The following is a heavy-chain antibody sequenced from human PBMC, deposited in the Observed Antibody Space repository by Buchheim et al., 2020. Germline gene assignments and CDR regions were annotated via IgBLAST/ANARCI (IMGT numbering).Heavy chain of an antibody. J-gene: IGHJ4*02. CDR3: ARDRSSLIDY. CDR2: INSVSSTM. Sequence: EVQLVESGGGFVQPGGSLRLSCAASGFTFSSYSMNWVRQAPGKGLEWISYINSVSSTMHYADSVTGRFTVSRDNVQMSLYMSMNSLRDEDTAVYYCARDRSSLIDYWGQGTL. V-gene: IGHV3-48*02. D-gene: IGHD2-2*01. CDR1: GFTFSSYS.